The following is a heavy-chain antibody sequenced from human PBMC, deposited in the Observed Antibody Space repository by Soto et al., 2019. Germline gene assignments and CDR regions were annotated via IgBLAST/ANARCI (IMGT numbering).Heavy chain of an antibody. CDR2: ISYDGSNK. V-gene: IGHV3-30*18. CDR1: GFTFSSYG. D-gene: IGHD4-17*01. J-gene: IGHJ4*02. CDR3: AKDASMAVTTSPLDY. Sequence: GGSLRLSCAASGFTFSSYGMHWVRQAPGKGLEWVAVISYDGSNKYYADSVKGRFTISRDNSKNTLYLQMNSLRAEDTAVYYCAKDASMAVTTSPLDYWGQGTLVTVSS.